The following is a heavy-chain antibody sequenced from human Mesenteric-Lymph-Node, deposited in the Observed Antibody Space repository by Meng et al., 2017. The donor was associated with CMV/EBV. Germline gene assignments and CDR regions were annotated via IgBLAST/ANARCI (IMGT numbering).Heavy chain of an antibody. D-gene: IGHD2/OR15-2a*01. CDR3: ARDNVNPEGFDP. CDR2: INPNSGVS. Sequence: QVQLVQSSADVGKPGDSVMVSCKASGYTFTDFYIHWVRQAPGQGLEWMGRINPNSGVSNSAQNFQGRVTMTRDTSISTAYMELGRLTSDDTAVYYCARDNVNPEGFDPWGQGTLVTVSS. V-gene: IGHV1-2*06. J-gene: IGHJ5*02. CDR1: GYTFTDFY.